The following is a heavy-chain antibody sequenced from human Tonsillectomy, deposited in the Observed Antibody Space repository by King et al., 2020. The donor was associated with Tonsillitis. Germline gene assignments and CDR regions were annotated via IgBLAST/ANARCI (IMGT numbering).Heavy chain of an antibody. CDR1: GFTFSSYA. V-gene: IGHV3-23*04. J-gene: IGHJ3*02. CDR2: IIGSGGST. Sequence: VQLVESGGGLVQPGGSLRLSCAASGFTFSSYAMSWVRQAPGKGLEWVSAIIGSGGSTYYADSVKGRFTISRDNSKNTLYLQMNSLRAEDTAVYYCAKGEGMDTAMVEASWVLFAFDIWGQGTMVTVSS. CDR3: AKGEGMDTAMVEASWVLFAFDI. D-gene: IGHD5-18*01.